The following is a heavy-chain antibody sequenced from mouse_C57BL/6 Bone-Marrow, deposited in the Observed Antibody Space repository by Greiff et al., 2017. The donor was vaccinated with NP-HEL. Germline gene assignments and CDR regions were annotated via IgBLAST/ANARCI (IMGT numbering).Heavy chain of an antibody. V-gene: IGHV1-81*01. J-gene: IGHJ2*01. CDR2: IYPRSGNT. Sequence: VKLVESGAELARPGASVKLSCKASGYTFTSYGISWVKQRTGQGLEWIGEIYPRSGNTYYNEKFKGKATLTADKSSSTAYMELRSLTSEDSAVYFCARDHYYGSSYDYWGQGTTLTVSS. CDR3: ARDHYYGSSYDY. CDR1: GYTFTSYG. D-gene: IGHD1-1*01.